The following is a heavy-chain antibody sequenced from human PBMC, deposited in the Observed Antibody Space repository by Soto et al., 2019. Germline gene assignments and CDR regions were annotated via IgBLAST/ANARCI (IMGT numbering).Heavy chain of an antibody. J-gene: IGHJ6*02. Sequence: ASVKVSCKASGYTFTDYSMHWVRQAPGQRLEWMGWINADNGNTKYSQKFQGRVTIIRDTSVSTAYMELSSLRSEDTAVYYCARGLMTIYCYYDMDVCGQGPMVTVSS. CDR1: GYTFTDYS. CDR3: ARGLMTIYCYYDMDV. D-gene: IGHD3-3*01. V-gene: IGHV1-3*01. CDR2: INADNGNT.